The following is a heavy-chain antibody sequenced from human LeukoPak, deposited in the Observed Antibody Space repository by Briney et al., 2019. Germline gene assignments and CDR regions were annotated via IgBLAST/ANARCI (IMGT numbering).Heavy chain of an antibody. D-gene: IGHD5-18*01. CDR1: GDSISSGDHY. CDR2: ISSSGST. CDR3: AREYSYRYPTFDY. Sequence: PSETLSLTCTVSGDSISSGDHYWSWIRQPAGKGLEWIGRISSSGSTNYNPSLKSRVTISVDTSKNQFSLKLSSVTAADTAVYYCAREYSYRYPTFDYWGQGTLVTVSS. V-gene: IGHV4-61*02. J-gene: IGHJ4*02.